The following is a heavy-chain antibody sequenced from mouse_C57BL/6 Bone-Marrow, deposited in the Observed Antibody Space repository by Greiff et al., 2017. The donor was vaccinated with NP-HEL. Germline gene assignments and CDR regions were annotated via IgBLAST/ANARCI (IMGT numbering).Heavy chain of an antibody. CDR3: ARGSSYPFAY. Sequence: EVKLVESGGGLVKPGGSLKLSCAASGFTFSDYGMHWVRQAPEKGLEWVAYISSGSSTIYYAVTVKGRFTISRDNAKNTLFLQMTSLRSEDTAMYYCARGSSYPFAYWGQGTLVTVSA. CDR1: GFTFSDYG. D-gene: IGHD1-1*01. J-gene: IGHJ3*01. CDR2: ISSGSSTI. V-gene: IGHV5-17*01.